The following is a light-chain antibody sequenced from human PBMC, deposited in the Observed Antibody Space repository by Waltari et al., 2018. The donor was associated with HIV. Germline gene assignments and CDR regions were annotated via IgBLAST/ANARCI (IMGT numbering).Light chain of an antibody. J-gene: IGLJ1*01. CDR1: SYNIGNNA. Sequence: QSVLTQPPSVSEAPRQRVTISCSGSSYNIGNNAVSWYQQLPGKAPKLLIFYDDLLPSGVSDRFSGSKSGTSASLAISGLQSEDEADYYCAAWDDSLNGYVFGTGTQVTV. V-gene: IGLV1-36*01. CDR3: AAWDDSLNGYV. CDR2: YDD.